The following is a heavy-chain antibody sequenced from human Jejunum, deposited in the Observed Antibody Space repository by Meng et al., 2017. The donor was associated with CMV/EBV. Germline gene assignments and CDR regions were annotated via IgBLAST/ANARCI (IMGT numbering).Heavy chain of an antibody. Sequence: SAASCFTFSNYVVHWVSQAPREGLVEFSAIISNEGSTYYAESVKNRLTITRDNSKNTVVLKMSSLDAEDTAMYYCATISRDGATVDYWGQGTLVTVSS. V-gene: IGHV3-64*02. J-gene: IGHJ4*02. CDR3: ATISRDGATVDY. D-gene: IGHD1-26*01. CDR2: IISNEGST. CDR1: CFTFSNYV.